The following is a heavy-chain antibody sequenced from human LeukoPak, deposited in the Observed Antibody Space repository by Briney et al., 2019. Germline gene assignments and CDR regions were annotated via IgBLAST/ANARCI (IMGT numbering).Heavy chain of an antibody. J-gene: IGHJ4*02. CDR3: ARSGSYAGFFDY. CDR2: IYYGGTT. Sequence: PSETLSLTCTVSGGSISSYYWGWIRQPPGQGLEWIGYIYYGGTTNNYTSLTRRVTISVDTYKKQFSLKLSSVTAADTAVYYCARSGSYAGFFDYWGQGTLVTVSS. D-gene: IGHD1-26*01. V-gene: IGHV4-59*01. CDR1: GGSISSYY.